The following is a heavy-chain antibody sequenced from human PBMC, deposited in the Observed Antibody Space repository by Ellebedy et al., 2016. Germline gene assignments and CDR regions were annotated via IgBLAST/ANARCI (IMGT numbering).Heavy chain of an antibody. CDR1: GFTFSSYA. Sequence: GSLRLXXAASGFTFSSYAMSWIRQPPGKGLEWIGEINHSGSTNYNPSLKSRVTISVDTSKNQFSLKLSSVTAADTAVYYCARGTAALLTIFGVVIIGGLPFDYWGQGTLVTVSS. CDR2: INHSGST. D-gene: IGHD3-3*01. V-gene: IGHV4-34*01. J-gene: IGHJ4*02. CDR3: ARGTAALLTIFGVVIIGGLPFDY.